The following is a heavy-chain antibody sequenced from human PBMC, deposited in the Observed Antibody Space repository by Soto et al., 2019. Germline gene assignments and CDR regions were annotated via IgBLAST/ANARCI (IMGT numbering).Heavy chain of an antibody. V-gene: IGHV6-1*01. CDR1: GDSVSSNSDA. CDR2: TYYRSKWYN. Sequence: PSQTLSLTCAISGDSVSSNSDAWNWIRQSPSRGLEWLGRTYYRSKWYNDYAVSVKSRITINPDTSKNQFSLQLNSVTPEDTAVYYCVRGSSDYIWGSYRSSAFDIWGQGTMVTVS. D-gene: IGHD3-16*02. CDR3: VRGSSDYIWGSYRSSAFDI. J-gene: IGHJ3*02.